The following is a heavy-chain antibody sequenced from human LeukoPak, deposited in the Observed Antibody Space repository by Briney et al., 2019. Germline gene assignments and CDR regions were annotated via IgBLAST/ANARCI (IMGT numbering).Heavy chain of an antibody. CDR3: AREPGLWDAFDI. D-gene: IGHD2-2*01. J-gene: IGHJ3*02. Sequence: ASVKVSCKASGYTFTSYYMHWVRQAPGQGLEWMGIINPSGGSTSYAQKFQGRVTMTRDMSTSTVYMELSSLRSDDTAVYYCAREPGLWDAFDIWGQGTMVTVSS. CDR2: INPSGGST. V-gene: IGHV1-46*01. CDR1: GYTFTSYY.